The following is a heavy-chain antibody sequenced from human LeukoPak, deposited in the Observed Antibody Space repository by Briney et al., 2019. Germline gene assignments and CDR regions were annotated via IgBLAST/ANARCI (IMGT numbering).Heavy chain of an antibody. CDR1: GFTFSSYA. V-gene: IGHV3-23*01. CDR2: ISGSGGST. D-gene: IGHD6-13*01. CDR3: ARERPLPRVAAADTCYFDY. J-gene: IGHJ4*02. Sequence: LTGGSLRLSCAASGFTFSSYAMSWVRQAPGKGLEWVSAISGSGGSTYYADSVKGRFTISRDNSKNTLYLQMNSLRAEDTAVYYCARERPLPRVAAADTCYFDYWGQGTVVTVST.